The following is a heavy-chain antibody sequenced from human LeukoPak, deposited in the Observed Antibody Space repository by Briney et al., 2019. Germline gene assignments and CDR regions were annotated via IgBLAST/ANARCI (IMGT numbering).Heavy chain of an antibody. D-gene: IGHD3-22*01. Sequence: ETLSLTCAVYGGSFSGYYWSWIRQPPGKGLEWVSSISSSSSYIYYADSVKGRFTISRDNAKNSLYLQMNSLRAEDTAVYYCARDPYDSSGYYSTAEYFQHWGQGTLVTVSS. CDR1: GGSFSGYY. V-gene: IGHV3-21*01. J-gene: IGHJ1*01. CDR3: ARDPYDSSGYYSTAEYFQH. CDR2: ISSSSSYI.